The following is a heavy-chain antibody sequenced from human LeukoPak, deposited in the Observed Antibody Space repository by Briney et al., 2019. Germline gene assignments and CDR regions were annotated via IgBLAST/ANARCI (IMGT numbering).Heavy chain of an antibody. V-gene: IGHV3-74*01. Sequence: GGSLRLSCAASGFTFSIYWMHWVRQAPGKGLMWVSRITNDGSSTTYADSVKGRFTISRDNAKNTLFLQMKSLRVEDTAVYYCARDYTALDYWGQGTLVTVSS. J-gene: IGHJ4*02. CDR3: ARDYTALDY. CDR2: ITNDGSST. CDR1: GFTFSIYW. D-gene: IGHD5-18*01.